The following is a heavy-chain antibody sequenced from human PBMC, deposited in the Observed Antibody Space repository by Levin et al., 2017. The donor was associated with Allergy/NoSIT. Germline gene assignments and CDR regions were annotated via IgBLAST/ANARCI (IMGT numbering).Heavy chain of an antibody. CDR2: ISGSGGST. J-gene: IGHJ5*02. D-gene: IGHD6-19*01. Sequence: SCAASGFTFSSYAMSWVRQAPGKGLEWVSAISGSGGSTYYADSVKGRFTISRDNSKNTLYLQMNSLRAEDTAVYYCAKDSQKAVANWFGPWGQGTLVTVSS. CDR3: AKDSQKAVANWFGP. CDR1: GFTFSSYA. V-gene: IGHV3-23*01.